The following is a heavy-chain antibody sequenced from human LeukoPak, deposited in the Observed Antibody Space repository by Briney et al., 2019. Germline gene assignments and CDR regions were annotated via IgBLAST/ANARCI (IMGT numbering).Heavy chain of an antibody. CDR2: INHSGST. V-gene: IGHV4-34*01. CDR3: ARGKKQWLGRDY. D-gene: IGHD6-19*01. CDR1: GGSFSGYY. Sequence: PSETLSLTCAVYGGSFSGYYWSWIRQPPGKGLEWIGEINHSGSTNYNPSLKSRVTISVDTSKNQFSLKLSSVTAADTAVYYCARGKKQWLGRDYWGQGTLVTVSS. J-gene: IGHJ4*02.